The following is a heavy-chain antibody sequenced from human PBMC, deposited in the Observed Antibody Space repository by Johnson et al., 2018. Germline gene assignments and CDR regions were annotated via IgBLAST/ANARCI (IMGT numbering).Heavy chain of an antibody. V-gene: IGHV3-33*01. D-gene: IGHD6-19*01. J-gene: IGHJ6*02. CDR1: GFTFSSYG. CDR3: AREGVIAVAGTTVSYCMDV. CDR2: IWYDGSNK. Sequence: QVQLVQSGGGVVQPGRSLRLSCAASGFTFSSYGMHWVRQAPGQGLEWVAVIWYDGSNKYYADSVKGRFNISRDNSKNTLYLQMNSLRAEDTALYYCAREGVIAVAGTTVSYCMDVWGQGTTVTVSS.